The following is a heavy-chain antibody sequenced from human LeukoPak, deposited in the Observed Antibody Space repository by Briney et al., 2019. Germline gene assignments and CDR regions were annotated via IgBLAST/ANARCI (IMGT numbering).Heavy chain of an antibody. V-gene: IGHV4-61*02. D-gene: IGHD3-3*01. CDR1: GGSISSGSYY. CDR3: ARSVYYDFWSGYSYYFDY. J-gene: IGHJ4*02. CDR2: IYTSGST. Sequence: SQTLSLTCTVSGGSISSGSYYWSWIRQPAGKGLEWIGRIYTSGSTNYNPSLKSRVTISVDTSKNQFSLKLSSVPAADTAVYYCARSVYYDFWSGYSYYFDYWGQGTLVTVSS.